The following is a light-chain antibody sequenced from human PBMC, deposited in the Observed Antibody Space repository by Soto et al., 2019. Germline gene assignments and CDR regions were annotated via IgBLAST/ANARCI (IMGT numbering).Light chain of an antibody. V-gene: IGKV3-15*01. CDR1: PSVSSN. CDR3: QQYNDWPPIT. J-gene: IGKJ5*01. CDR2: DAS. Sequence: DIVLTQSQATLSLSPEERATHTCRASPSVSSNLAWYQQKPGQAPRLLIYDASTRATVIPARFSGSGSGTEFTLTISSLQSEDFAVYYCQQYNDWPPITFGQGTRWRL.